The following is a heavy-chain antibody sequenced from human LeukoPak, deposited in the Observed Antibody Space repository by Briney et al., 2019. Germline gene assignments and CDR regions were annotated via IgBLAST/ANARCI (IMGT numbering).Heavy chain of an antibody. J-gene: IGHJ4*02. Sequence: GGSLRLSCAGSGFTFSSYAMHWVRQAPGKGLEWVAVISYDGSNKYYADSVKGRFTISRDNSKNTLYLQMNSLRAEDTAVYYCAKDASSKTGTIQFDYWGQGTLVTVSS. CDR1: GFTFSSYA. CDR2: ISYDGSNK. CDR3: AKDASSKTGTIQFDY. V-gene: IGHV3-30-3*01. D-gene: IGHD1-1*01.